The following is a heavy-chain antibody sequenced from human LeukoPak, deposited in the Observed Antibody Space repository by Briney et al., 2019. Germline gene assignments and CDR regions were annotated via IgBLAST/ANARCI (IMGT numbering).Heavy chain of an antibody. CDR2: INHSGST. CDR1: GGSFNNYY. CDR3: ASSSSTDPQLDP. Sequence: SETLSLTCAVYGGSFNNYYWNWIRQPPGKGLEWIGEINHSGSTKYNPSLKSQITISVDTSKNQFSLKVTSVTAADTAVYYCASSSSTDPQLDPWGQGTLVTVSS. D-gene: IGHD2/OR15-2a*01. J-gene: IGHJ5*02. V-gene: IGHV4-34*01.